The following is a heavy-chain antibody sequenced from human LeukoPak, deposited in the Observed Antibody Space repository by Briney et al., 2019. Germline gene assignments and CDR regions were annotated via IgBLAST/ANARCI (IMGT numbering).Heavy chain of an antibody. D-gene: IGHD1-26*01. J-gene: IGHJ6*03. Sequence: ETLSLTCAVYGGSFSGYYWSWIRQPPGKGLEWISSITSSSSYIYYADSVKGRFTISRDNAKNSLYLQMNSLSPDDTAVYFCARDPYSGNYGDYYYYYMDVWGKGTTVTISS. CDR2: ITSSSSYI. V-gene: IGHV3-21*06. CDR3: ARDPYSGNYGDYYYYYMDV. CDR1: GGSFSGYY.